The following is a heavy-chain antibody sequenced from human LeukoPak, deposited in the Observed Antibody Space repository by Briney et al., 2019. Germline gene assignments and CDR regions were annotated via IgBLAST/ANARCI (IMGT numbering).Heavy chain of an antibody. V-gene: IGHV3-13*01. CDR3: ARVYYDFWIGYLYFDY. D-gene: IGHD3-3*01. Sequence: GGSLRLSCAASGFTFSSYDMHWVRQATGKGLEWVSAIGTAGVTYYPGSVKGRFTISRENAKNSLYLQMNSLRAGDTAVYYCARVYYDFWIGYLYFDYWGQGTLVTVSS. CDR2: IGTAGVT. CDR1: GFTFSSYD. J-gene: IGHJ4*02.